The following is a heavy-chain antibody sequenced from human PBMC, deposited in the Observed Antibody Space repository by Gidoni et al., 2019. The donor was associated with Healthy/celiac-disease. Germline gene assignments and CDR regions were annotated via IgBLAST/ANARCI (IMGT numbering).Heavy chain of an antibody. Sequence: EVQLVASGGGLGQPGGSLKLSCAASGFPFSGSAMHWVRQASGKGLEWVGRIRSKANSYATAYAASVKGRFTISRDDSKNTAYLQMNSLKTEDTAVYYCAVGYYYYYMDVWGKGTTVTVSS. CDR1: GFPFSGSA. D-gene: IGHD6-19*01. CDR2: IRSKANSYAT. V-gene: IGHV3-73*01. CDR3: AVGYYYYYMDV. J-gene: IGHJ6*03.